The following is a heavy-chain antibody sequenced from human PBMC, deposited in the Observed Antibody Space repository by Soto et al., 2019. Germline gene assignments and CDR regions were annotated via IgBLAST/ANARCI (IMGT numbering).Heavy chain of an antibody. CDR2: MDPNSGST. Sequence: ASVKVSCKASGYTFTSYDINWVRQAPGQGLEWLGWMDPNSGSTGYAQNFQGRVTMTRSISINTAHMELSSLRSEDTAVDYCEGERKFDFWRKGFDVWGQGTKVTVSS. J-gene: IGHJ6*02. CDR3: EGERKFDFWRKGFDV. V-gene: IGHV1-8*01. D-gene: IGHD3-3*01. CDR1: GYTFTSYD.